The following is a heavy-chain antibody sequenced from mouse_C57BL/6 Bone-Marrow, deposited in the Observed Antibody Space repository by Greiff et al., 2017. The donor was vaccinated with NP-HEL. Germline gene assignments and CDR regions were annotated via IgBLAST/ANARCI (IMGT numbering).Heavy chain of an antibody. Sequence: VQLQQPGAELVKPGASVKVSCKASGYTFTSYWMHWVKQRPGQGLEWIGRIHPSDSDTNYNQKFKGKATLTVDKSCSTAYMQLSSLTSEDSAVYYGATFYGNYFYAMDYWGQGTSVTVSS. CDR3: ATFYGNYFYAMDY. CDR2: IHPSDSDT. J-gene: IGHJ4*01. D-gene: IGHD2-10*01. CDR1: GYTFTSYW. V-gene: IGHV1-74*01.